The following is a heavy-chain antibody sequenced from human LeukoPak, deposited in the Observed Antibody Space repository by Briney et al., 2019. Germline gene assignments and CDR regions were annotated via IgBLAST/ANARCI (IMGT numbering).Heavy chain of an antibody. CDR1: GYTFTNYG. Sequence: ASVKVSCKASGYTFTNYGISWVRQAPGQGLEWMGWMSALNGNTNYQHKFQGRVTMTTDTSKNTAYMELRSLRSDDTAVYYCARAQPGAGTLFDYWGQGTLVTVSS. V-gene: IGHV1-18*01. CDR2: MSALNGNT. CDR3: ARAQPGAGTLFDY. D-gene: IGHD6-19*01. J-gene: IGHJ4*02.